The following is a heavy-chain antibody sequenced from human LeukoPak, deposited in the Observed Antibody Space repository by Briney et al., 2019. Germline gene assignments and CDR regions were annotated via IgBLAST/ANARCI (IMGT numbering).Heavy chain of an antibody. CDR3: ARGPEGYSSSWYYTDY. CDR1: GGTFSSYA. D-gene: IGHD6-13*01. CDR2: IIPIFGTA. J-gene: IGHJ4*02. V-gene: IGHV1-69*13. Sequence: PWASVKVSCKASGGTFSSYAISWVRQAPGQGLEWMGGIIPIFGTANYAQKFQGRVTITADESTSTAYMELSSLRSEDTAVYYCARGPEGYSSSWYYTDYWGQGTLVTVSP.